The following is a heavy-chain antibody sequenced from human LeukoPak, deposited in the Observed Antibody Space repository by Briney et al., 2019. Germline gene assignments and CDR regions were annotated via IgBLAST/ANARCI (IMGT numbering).Heavy chain of an antibody. CDR3: ARQGIAVAGTSAEYFQH. CDR2: INPSGGST. V-gene: IGHV1-46*01. J-gene: IGHJ1*01. Sequence: GASVKVSCKASGYTFTSYGISWVRQAPGQGLEWMGIINPSGGSTSYAQKFQGRVTMTRDMSTSTVYMELSSLRSEDTAVYYCARQGIAVAGTSAEYFQHWGQGTLVTVSS. CDR1: GYTFTSYG. D-gene: IGHD6-19*01.